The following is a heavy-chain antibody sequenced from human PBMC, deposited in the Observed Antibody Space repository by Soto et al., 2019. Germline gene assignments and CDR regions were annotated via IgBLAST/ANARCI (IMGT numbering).Heavy chain of an antibody. CDR2: VNPSGGHT. D-gene: IGHD2-21*02. V-gene: IGHV1-46*01. J-gene: IGHJ4*02. Sequence: QVQLVQSGAEVKKPGAPVKVSCKASGDTFTDYYIHWVRQAPGQGLEWMGTVNPSGGHTTYAQHFLGRLDRTRDTATSTLYRELTRLTSEDSAVYYCERGGHVVVVTAALDYWGQGTLVTVSS. CDR1: GDTFTDYY. CDR3: ERGGHVVVVTAALDY.